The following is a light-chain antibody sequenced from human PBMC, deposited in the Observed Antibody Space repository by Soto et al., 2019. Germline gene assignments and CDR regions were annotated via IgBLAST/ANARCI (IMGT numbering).Light chain of an antibody. V-gene: IGLV2-11*01. J-gene: IGLJ3*02. CDR1: SSDVGDYNY. Sequence: QSALTQPLSVSGSPGQSVTISCTGTSSDVGDYNYVSWYQQYTGKAPKLKIYDVSKRPSGVPDRFSGSKSGNTASLTISGLQAEDEADYYCCSFAGSHTWVFGGGTKLTVL. CDR2: DVS. CDR3: CSFAGSHTWV.